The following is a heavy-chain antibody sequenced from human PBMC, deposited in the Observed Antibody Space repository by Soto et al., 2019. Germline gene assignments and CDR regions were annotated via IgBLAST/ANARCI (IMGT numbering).Heavy chain of an antibody. CDR1: GFTFSSSA. V-gene: IGHV3-23*01. Sequence: EVQLLESGRGLVQPGWSLRLSCAASGFTFSSSAMSWVRQAPGMGLEWVSSISTSGGSTYYADSVKARFTSSRNNSKSTLYLQMNSLQAEDTAVYYCAKGCGGDCYSGVQYWGQGTLVTVSS. D-gene: IGHD2-21*02. J-gene: IGHJ4*02. CDR3: AKGCGGDCYSGVQY. CDR2: ISTSGGST.